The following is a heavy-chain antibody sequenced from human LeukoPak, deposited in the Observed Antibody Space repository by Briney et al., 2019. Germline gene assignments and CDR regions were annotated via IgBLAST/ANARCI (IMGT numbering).Heavy chain of an antibody. CDR1: GDSIRSTSHY. V-gene: IGHV4-39*07. CDR2: IYYSGST. CDR3: ARAIAVSDIVDY. D-gene: IGHD6-19*01. J-gene: IGHJ4*02. Sequence: PSETLSLTCTVSGDSIRSTSHYWGWVRQPPGKGLEWIGSIYYSGSTYYNPSLESRVTISSATSKNQFSLRLSSVTAADTAVYYCARAIAVSDIVDYWGQGTLVTVSS.